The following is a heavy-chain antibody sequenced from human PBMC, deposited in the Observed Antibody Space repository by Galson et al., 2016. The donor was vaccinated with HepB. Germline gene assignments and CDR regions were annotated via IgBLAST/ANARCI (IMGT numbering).Heavy chain of an antibody. CDR3: ARGAPDYYDSSGYYYAMDGAYYFDY. D-gene: IGHD3-22*01. CDR2: ILPMLGLP. J-gene: IGHJ4*02. CDR1: GGTFGSYS. Sequence: SVKVSCKASGGTFGSYSVIWVRQAPGQGLEWMGGILPMLGLPNYAQKFQDRVTFSADKSTDTVYMQLANRTSADTAVYYCARGAPDYYDSSGYYYAMDGAYYFDYWGQGTLVTVSS. V-gene: IGHV1-69*10.